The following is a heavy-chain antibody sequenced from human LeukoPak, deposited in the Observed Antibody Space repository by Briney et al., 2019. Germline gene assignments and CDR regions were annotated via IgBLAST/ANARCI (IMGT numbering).Heavy chain of an antibody. CDR2: VYTSGIT. V-gene: IGHV4-61*02. CDR1: GGSVSSGDYY. D-gene: IGHD6-13*01. CDR3: ARCFYSSSWYSVYNYYYYMDV. J-gene: IGHJ6*03. Sequence: SETLSLTCTVSGGSVSSGDYYWTWIRQPAGKGLEWIGRVYTSGITNSNPSLKSRLTISLDASKNQFSLKLTSVSAADTAVYYCARCFYSSSWYSVYNYYYYMDVWGKGTTVTVSS.